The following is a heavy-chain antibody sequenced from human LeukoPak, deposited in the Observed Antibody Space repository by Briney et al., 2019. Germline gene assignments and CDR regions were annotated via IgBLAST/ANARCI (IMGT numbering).Heavy chain of an antibody. Sequence: GGSLRLSCAASGFTFSSYGMHWVRQAPGKGLEWVAVIWYDGSNKYYADSVKGRFTISRDNSKNTLYLQMNSLRAEDTAVYYCAKHTWSPAHLNRPYYFDYWGQGTLVTVSS. CDR3: AKHTWSPAHLNRPYYFDY. V-gene: IGHV3-33*06. CDR1: GFTFSSYG. CDR2: IWYDGSNK. J-gene: IGHJ4*02. D-gene: IGHD1-14*01.